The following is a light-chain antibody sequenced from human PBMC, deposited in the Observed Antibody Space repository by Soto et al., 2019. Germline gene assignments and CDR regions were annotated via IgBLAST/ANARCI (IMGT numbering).Light chain of an antibody. Sequence: QSALTQPASVSGSPGQSITISCTGTSSDVGAYNYVSWYQQYPGKAPKYIIYDVTNRPSGVSYRFSGSKSGNTASLTISGLQAEDEADYYCSSYTASSTLNVFGTGTNLTVL. V-gene: IGLV2-14*03. CDR1: SSDVGAYNY. J-gene: IGLJ1*01. CDR3: SSYTASSTLNV. CDR2: DVT.